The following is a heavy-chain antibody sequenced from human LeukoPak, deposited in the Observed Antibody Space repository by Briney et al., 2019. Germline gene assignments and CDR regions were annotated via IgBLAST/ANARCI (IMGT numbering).Heavy chain of an antibody. V-gene: IGHV4-59*01. CDR2: IYNSGST. CDR3: ARHMVYYYDSSGHGFDV. D-gene: IGHD3-22*01. Sequence: SETLSLTCTVSGGSISTSYWSWIRQPPGKGLEWIGYIYNSGSTNYNPSLKSRVTISVDTSKNQFSLKLSSVTAADTAVYYCARHMVYYYDSSGHGFDVWGQGTMATVSS. J-gene: IGHJ3*01. CDR1: GGSISTSY.